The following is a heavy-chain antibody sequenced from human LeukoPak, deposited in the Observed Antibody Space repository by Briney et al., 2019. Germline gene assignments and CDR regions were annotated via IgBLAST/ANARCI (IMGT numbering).Heavy chain of an antibody. Sequence: GGSLRLSCAASAFTFSGYSMNWVRQAPGKGLEWVSYISPSATTIYYADSVKGRFTISRDNAKNSLYLQMNSLRAEDMAVYYCAREYSSSSGRSFDYWGQGTLVTVSS. CDR1: AFTFSGYS. D-gene: IGHD6-6*01. CDR2: ISPSATTI. V-gene: IGHV3-48*01. J-gene: IGHJ4*02. CDR3: AREYSSSSGRSFDY.